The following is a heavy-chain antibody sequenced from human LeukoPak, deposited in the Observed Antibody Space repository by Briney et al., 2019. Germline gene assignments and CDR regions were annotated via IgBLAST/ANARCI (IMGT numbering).Heavy chain of an antibody. CDR1: GGSFSGYY. D-gene: IGHD6-19*01. V-gene: IGHV4-34*01. Sequence: PSETLSLTCAVYGGSFSGYYWSWIRQPPGKGLEWIGEINHSGSTNYNPSLKSRVTISVDRSKNQFSLKLSSVTAADTAVYYCARHRLEQWLIWYFDLWGRGTLVTVSS. J-gene: IGHJ2*01. CDR2: INHSGST. CDR3: ARHRLEQWLIWYFDL.